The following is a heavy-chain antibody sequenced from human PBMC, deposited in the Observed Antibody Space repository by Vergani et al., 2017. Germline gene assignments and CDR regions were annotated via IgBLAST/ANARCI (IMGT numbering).Heavy chain of an antibody. CDR3: SKILKGSSSSWYVVY. J-gene: IGHJ4*02. CDR2: ISGSGGST. D-gene: IGHD6-13*01. CDR1: GFTFSSYA. Sequence: EVQLLESGGGLVQPGGSLRLSCAASGFTFSSYAMSWVRQAPGKGLEWVSAISGSGGSTYYADSVKGRFTISRDNSKNTLYLQMNSLRAEDTAVYYCSKILKGSSSSWYVVYWGQGTLVTVSS. V-gene: IGHV3-23*01.